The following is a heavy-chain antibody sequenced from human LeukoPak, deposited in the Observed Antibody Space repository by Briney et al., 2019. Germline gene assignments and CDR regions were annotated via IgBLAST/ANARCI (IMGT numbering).Heavy chain of an antibody. CDR3: AGGRDSSGYYPFDY. Sequence: SETLSLTCTVSGDSISSYYWSWIRQPPGKGLEWIGYIYYSGSTNYNPSLKSRVTISVDTSKNQFSLKLSSVTAADTAVYYCAGGRDSSGYYPFDYWGQGTLVTVSS. J-gene: IGHJ4*02. D-gene: IGHD3-22*01. CDR2: IYYSGST. CDR1: GDSISSYY. V-gene: IGHV4-59*01.